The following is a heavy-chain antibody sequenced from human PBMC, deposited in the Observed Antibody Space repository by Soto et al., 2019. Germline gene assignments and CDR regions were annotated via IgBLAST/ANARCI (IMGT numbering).Heavy chain of an antibody. CDR2: IIPIFGTA. CDR1: GGTFSSYA. Sequence: GASVKVSCKASGGTFSSYAISWVRQAPGQGLEWMGGIIPIFGTANYAQKFQGRVTITADKSTSTAYMELSSLRSEDTAVYYCARGPSIAAAGTPYYYGMDVWGQGTPFTVSS. J-gene: IGHJ6*02. D-gene: IGHD6-13*01. V-gene: IGHV1-69*06. CDR3: ARGPSIAAAGTPYYYGMDV.